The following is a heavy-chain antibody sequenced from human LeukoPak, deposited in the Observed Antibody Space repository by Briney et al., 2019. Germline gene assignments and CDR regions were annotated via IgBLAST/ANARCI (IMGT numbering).Heavy chain of an antibody. J-gene: IGHJ6*02. CDR1: GGSISSYY. CDR3: ARGTNWAYYGMDV. D-gene: IGHD2-2*01. V-gene: IGHV4-59*01. CDR2: IYYSGST. Sequence: SETLSLTCTVSGGSISSYYWSWIRQPPGKGLEWIGYIYYSGSTNYNPSLKSRVTISVDTSKNQFSLKLSSVTAADTAGYYCARGTNWAYYGMDVWGQGTTVTVSS.